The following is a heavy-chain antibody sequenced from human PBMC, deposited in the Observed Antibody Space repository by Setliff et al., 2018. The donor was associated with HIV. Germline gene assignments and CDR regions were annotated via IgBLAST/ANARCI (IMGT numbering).Heavy chain of an antibody. J-gene: IGHJ5*02. D-gene: IGHD1-1*01. Sequence: ASVKVSCKISGYIFSHYGVTWVRQAPGQGLEYMDYISGYTGITHYAQSFQGRVTMTTDPSKYTAYMELRRLKYDDTAVYYCARDAGTGGPGRWVDPWGQGTMVTVSS. CDR1: GYIFSHYG. CDR2: ISGYTGIT. V-gene: IGHV1-18*01. CDR3: ARDAGTGGPGRWVDP.